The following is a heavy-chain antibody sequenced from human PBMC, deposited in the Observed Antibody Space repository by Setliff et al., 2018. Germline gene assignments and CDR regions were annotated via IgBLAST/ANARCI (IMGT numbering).Heavy chain of an antibody. Sequence: GGSLRLSCAASGFTFNVYAMSWVRQAPGKGPEWVANIKQDGSDKYYVDSVKGRFTISRDNAKNSLYLQMNSLRAEDTAVYYCARRHVDTAMVIYYYGMDVWGQGTTVTVSS. CDR3: ARRHVDTAMVIYYYGMDV. CDR1: GFTFNVYA. J-gene: IGHJ6*02. D-gene: IGHD5-18*01. V-gene: IGHV3-7*01. CDR2: IKQDGSDK.